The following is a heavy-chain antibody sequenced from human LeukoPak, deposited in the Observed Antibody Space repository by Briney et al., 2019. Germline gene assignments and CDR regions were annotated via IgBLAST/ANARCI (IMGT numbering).Heavy chain of an antibody. CDR3: ARGYSYGYLYFDY. CDR1: GFTFSSYS. Sequence: PGGSLRLSCAASGFTFSSYSMNWVRQAPGKGPEWVSYISSSGSTIYYADSVKGRFTISRDNAKNSLYLQMNSLRAEDTAVYYCARGYSYGYLYFDYWGQGTLVTVSS. V-gene: IGHV3-48*04. CDR2: ISSSGSTI. D-gene: IGHD5-18*01. J-gene: IGHJ4*02.